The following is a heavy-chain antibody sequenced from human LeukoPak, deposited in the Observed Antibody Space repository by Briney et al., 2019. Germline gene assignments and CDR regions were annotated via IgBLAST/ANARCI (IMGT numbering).Heavy chain of an antibody. CDR2: IYYSGST. V-gene: IGHV4-59*01. CDR1: GGSISSYY. CDR3: ARGLGELDY. J-gene: IGHJ4*02. Sequence: SEXXSXTCTVSGGSISSYYWSWLRQPPGKGLEGIGYIYYSGSTNYNPSLTSRVTISVDTSKNQFSLKLSSVTAADTAVYYCARGLGELDYWGQGTLVTVSS. D-gene: IGHD3-16*01.